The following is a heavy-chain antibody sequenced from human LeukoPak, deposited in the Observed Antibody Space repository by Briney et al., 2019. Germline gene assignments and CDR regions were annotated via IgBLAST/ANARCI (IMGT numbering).Heavy chain of an antibody. CDR2: ISGSGVST. Sequence: GGSLRLSCAASGFTFSSYAMSWVRQAPGKGLEWVSAISGSGVSTYYADSVKGRFTISRDNSKNTLYLQMNSLRAEDTAVYYCAKVRGYSGYEPIDYWGQGTLVTVSS. D-gene: IGHD5-12*01. CDR3: AKVRGYSGYEPIDY. V-gene: IGHV3-23*01. CDR1: GFTFSSYA. J-gene: IGHJ4*02.